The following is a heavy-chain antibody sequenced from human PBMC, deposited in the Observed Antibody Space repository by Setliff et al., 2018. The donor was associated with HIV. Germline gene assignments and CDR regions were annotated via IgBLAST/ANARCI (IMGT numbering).Heavy chain of an antibody. D-gene: IGHD6-19*01. V-gene: IGHV4-38-2*01. CDR1: GYSINSGFS. J-gene: IGHJ5*02. CDR3: ARPRRVRSRAWYWFDI. CDR2: IYQSGSI. Sequence: LSLTCAASGYSINSGFSRAWIRQPPGQGPQWIGSIYQSGSIYYNPSLQSRVTISVDSSKNQFSLNLFSVTAADTAVYYCARPRRVRSRAWYWFDIWGQGTLGTVSS.